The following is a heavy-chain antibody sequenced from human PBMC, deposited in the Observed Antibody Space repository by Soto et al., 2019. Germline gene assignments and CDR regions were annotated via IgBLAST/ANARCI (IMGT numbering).Heavy chain of an antibody. J-gene: IGHJ4*02. Sequence: QITLKESGPTLVKPTQTLTLTCTFSGFSLSTSGVGVGWIRQPPGKALEWLALIYWDGNNHYSPFLKSRLTVTKDSPKNQVVLRMTNMDPVDTATYYCAHISTLVAYFGFWGQGTLVTVSS. CDR1: GFSLSTSGVG. D-gene: IGHD2-15*01. CDR2: IYWDGNN. CDR3: AHISTLVAYFGF. V-gene: IGHV2-5*02.